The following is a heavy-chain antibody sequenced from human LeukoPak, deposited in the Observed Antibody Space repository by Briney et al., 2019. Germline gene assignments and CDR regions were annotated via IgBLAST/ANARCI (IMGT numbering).Heavy chain of an antibody. Sequence: ASVKVSCKASGYTFPSYFMHWVRQAPGQGLEWMGIINPTGGSTTYTQKFQGRVTMTRDTSTSTVYMELSSLRSDDTAVYYCARTAARRFDYWGQGTLVTVSS. D-gene: IGHD6-6*01. CDR1: GYTFPSYF. V-gene: IGHV1-46*01. CDR2: INPTGGST. CDR3: ARTAARRFDY. J-gene: IGHJ4*02.